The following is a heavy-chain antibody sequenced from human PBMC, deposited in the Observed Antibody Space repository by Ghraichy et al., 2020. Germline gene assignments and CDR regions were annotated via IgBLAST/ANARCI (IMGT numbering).Heavy chain of an antibody. V-gene: IGHV4-39*01. CDR3: ARLEGRSYYYYYMDV. CDR1: GDSISSSSYY. Sequence: ESLNISCTVSGDSISSSSYYWGWIRQPPGKGLEWIGSIFYSGDNYFNPSLKSRVTISVDTSKNQFSLRLSSVTAADTAVYYCARLEGRSYYYYYMDVWGKGTTVTVSS. J-gene: IGHJ6*03. CDR2: IFYSGDN.